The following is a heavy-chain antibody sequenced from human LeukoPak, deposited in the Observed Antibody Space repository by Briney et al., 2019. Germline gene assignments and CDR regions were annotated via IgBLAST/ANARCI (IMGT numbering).Heavy chain of an antibody. CDR1: GGTFSSYA. D-gene: IGHD3-9*01. CDR2: IIPIFGTA. V-gene: IGHV1-69*06. J-gene: IGHJ5*02. Sequence: GASVKVSCKASGGTFSSYAISWVRQAPGQGLEWMGGIIPIFGTANYAQKFQGRVTITADKSTSTAYMELSSLRSEDTAVYYCARDPSGNILTGYTNWFDPWGQGTLVTVSS. CDR3: ARDPSGNILTGYTNWFDP.